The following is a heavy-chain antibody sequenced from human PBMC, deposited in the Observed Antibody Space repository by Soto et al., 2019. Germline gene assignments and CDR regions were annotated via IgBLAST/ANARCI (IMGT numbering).Heavy chain of an antibody. V-gene: IGHV3-30*18. D-gene: IGHD2-15*01. CDR1: GFIFSNYG. Sequence: QVQLVESGGGVVQPGKSLRLSCAASGFIFSNYGMHWVRQAPGKGLEWVALISFDGKNRNYADSVKGRFTIYRDNPKNALYLEMNSLRPEDTAFYYCAKRGGVVGGSEHPFFEYWGQGTLVTVPS. CDR2: ISFDGKNR. CDR3: AKRGGVVGGSEHPFFEY. J-gene: IGHJ4*02.